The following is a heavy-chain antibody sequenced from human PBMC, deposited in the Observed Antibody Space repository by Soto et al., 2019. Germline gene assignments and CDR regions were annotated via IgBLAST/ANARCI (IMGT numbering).Heavy chain of an antibody. CDR1: GSTFSTYS. Sequence: EVLLVESGGALVQPGGSLRLSCVVSGSTFSTYSMNWVRQAPGKGLEWVSYISSRGDVISYADSVKGRFTISRDNAKNSLYLQMNSLRAEDTAVYYCAQYRSNMKYWGRGTLVTVSS. CDR2: ISSRGDVI. D-gene: IGHD3-16*02. CDR3: AQYRSNMKY. V-gene: IGHV3-48*01. J-gene: IGHJ4*02.